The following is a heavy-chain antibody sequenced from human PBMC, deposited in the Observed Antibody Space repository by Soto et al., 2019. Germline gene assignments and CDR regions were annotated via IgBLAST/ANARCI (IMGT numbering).Heavy chain of an antibody. D-gene: IGHD3-9*01. V-gene: IGHV3-15*07. Sequence: EVQLVESGGGLVKPGGSLRLSCAASGFTFSNAWMNWVRQAPGKGLEWVGRIKSKTDGGTTDYAAPVKGRFTISRDDSKNTLYLQMNSPKTEDTAVYYCTTDPTLYYDILTGYYKGGYWGQGTLVTVSS. CDR3: TTDPTLYYDILTGYYKGGY. CDR2: IKSKTDGGTT. CDR1: GFTFSNAW. J-gene: IGHJ4*02.